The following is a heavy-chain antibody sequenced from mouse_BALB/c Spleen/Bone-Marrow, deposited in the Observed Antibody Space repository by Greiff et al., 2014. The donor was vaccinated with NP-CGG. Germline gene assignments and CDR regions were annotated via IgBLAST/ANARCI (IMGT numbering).Heavy chain of an antibody. CDR2: IYPGDGDT. Sequence: QVQLQQPGAELVRPGSSVEISCKASGYAFSSYWMNWVKQRPGQGLEWIGQIYPGDGDTNYNGKFEGKATLTADKSSSTAYMQLSSLTSEDSAVYFCARVRNWADYWGQGTTLTVSS. D-gene: IGHD4-1*01. J-gene: IGHJ2*01. CDR3: ARVRNWADY. CDR1: GYAFSSYW. V-gene: IGHV1-80*01.